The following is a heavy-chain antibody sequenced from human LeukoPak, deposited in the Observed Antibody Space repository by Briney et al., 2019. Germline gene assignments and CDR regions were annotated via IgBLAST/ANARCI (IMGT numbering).Heavy chain of an antibody. CDR2: INAGDGDT. CDR3: ARESYGGYQFDI. CDR1: GYTFSNYA. J-gene: IGHJ3*02. V-gene: IGHV1-3*01. Sequence: RASVKVSCKASGYTFSNYAVHWVRQAPGQRLDGMGRINAGDGDTNYSQKFQGRVTITRDTSASTAHMELSSLRSEDTALYYCARESYGGYQFDIWGQGTVVTVSS. D-gene: IGHD4-23*01.